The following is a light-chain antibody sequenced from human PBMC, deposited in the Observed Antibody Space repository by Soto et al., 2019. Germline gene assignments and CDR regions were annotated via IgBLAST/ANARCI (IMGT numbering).Light chain of an antibody. CDR1: TGAVTSGHY. Sequence: QAVVTQEPSLTVSPGGTVTLTCGSSTGAVTSGHYPYWFQQKPGQAPKTLIYDTSNKHSWTPARLSGSLLGGKAALTLSGAQPEDEAEYYCLLSYGGAPWVFGGGTKVTVL. J-gene: IGLJ3*02. CDR2: DTS. V-gene: IGLV7-46*01. CDR3: LLSYGGAPWV.